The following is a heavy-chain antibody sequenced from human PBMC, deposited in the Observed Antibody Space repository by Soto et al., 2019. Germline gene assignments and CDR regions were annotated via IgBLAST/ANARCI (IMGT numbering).Heavy chain of an antibody. Sequence: SETLSLTXTVSGGSISSSSYYWGWIRQPPGKGLEWIGSIYYSGSTYYNPSLKSRVTISVDTSKNQFSLKLSSVTAADTAVYYCAREGARWLVYNYYGMDVWGQGTTVTVSS. D-gene: IGHD6-19*01. J-gene: IGHJ6*02. V-gene: IGHV4-39*02. CDR1: GGSISSSSYY. CDR2: IYYSGST. CDR3: AREGARWLVYNYYGMDV.